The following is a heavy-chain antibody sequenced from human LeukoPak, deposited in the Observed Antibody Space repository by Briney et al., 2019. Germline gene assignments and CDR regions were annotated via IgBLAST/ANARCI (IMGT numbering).Heavy chain of an antibody. V-gene: IGHV4-34*01. J-gene: IGHJ4*02. CDR2: IYHSGST. CDR1: GGSFSGYY. D-gene: IGHD7-27*01. CDR3: ARDSWGRFDY. Sequence: SETLSLTCAVYGGSFSGYYWSWIRQPPGKGLEWIGEIYHSGSTYYNPSLKSRVTISVDTSKNQFSLKLSSVTAADTAVYYCARDSWGRFDYWGQGTLVAVSS.